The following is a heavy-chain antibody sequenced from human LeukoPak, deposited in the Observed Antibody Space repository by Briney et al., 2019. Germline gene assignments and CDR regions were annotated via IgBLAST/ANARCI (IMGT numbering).Heavy chain of an antibody. D-gene: IGHD3-10*01. CDR3: ARESSGTYYNPLGYMDV. J-gene: IGHJ6*03. Sequence: KPSETLSLTRTVSGGSISIYYWNWIRQPAGKGLEWIGRIFTSGITNYNPSLKSRVTMSVDTSKNQFSLNLSSVTAADTAVYYCARESSGTYYNPLGYMDVWGKGTTVTVSS. CDR2: IFTSGIT. CDR1: GGSISIYY. V-gene: IGHV4-4*07.